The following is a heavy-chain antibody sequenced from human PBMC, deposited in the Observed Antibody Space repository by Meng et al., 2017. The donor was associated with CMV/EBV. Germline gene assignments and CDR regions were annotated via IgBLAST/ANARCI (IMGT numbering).Heavy chain of an antibody. Sequence: LSCVASGFTFTDYYIHWARQAPGKGLVWVSRISGDGSNTNYADSVKGRFTISRDIARNTIYMQMNSLRVEDTAVYYCARGNWGLGYWGQGTLVTVSS. J-gene: IGHJ4*02. CDR2: ISGDGSNT. CDR1: GFTFTDYY. V-gene: IGHV3-74*01. D-gene: IGHD7-27*01. CDR3: ARGNWGLGY.